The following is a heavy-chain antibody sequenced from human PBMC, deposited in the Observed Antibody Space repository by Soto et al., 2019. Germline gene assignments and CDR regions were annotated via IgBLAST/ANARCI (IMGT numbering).Heavy chain of an antibody. V-gene: IGHV3-23*01. CDR1: GFTFSSYA. Sequence: GGSLRLSCAASGFTFSSYAMSWVRQAPGKGLEWVSAISGSGGSTYYADSVKGRFTISRDNSKNTLYLQMNSLRAEDTAVYYCAKDSHTDHYYYYYYYMDGWGKGTTVTFSS. J-gene: IGHJ6*03. CDR3: AKDSHTDHYYYYYYYMDG. CDR2: ISGSGGST.